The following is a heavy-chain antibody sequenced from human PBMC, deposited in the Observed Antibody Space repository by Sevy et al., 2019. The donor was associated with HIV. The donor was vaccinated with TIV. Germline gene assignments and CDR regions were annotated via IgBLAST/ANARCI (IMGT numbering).Heavy chain of an antibody. CDR2: IHCSGST. Sequence: SETLSLTCTVSGGSFSTSYYWGWVRQPPGKGPEWIGCIHCSGSTYYNPSLKSRVSISVDTYKNSFSLKLSSVTAADTAVYYCANMGRGYYFYFELWGQGTLVTVSS. CDR1: GGSFSTSYY. V-gene: IGHV4-39*02. D-gene: IGHD3-3*01. CDR3: ANMGRGYYFYFEL. J-gene: IGHJ4*02.